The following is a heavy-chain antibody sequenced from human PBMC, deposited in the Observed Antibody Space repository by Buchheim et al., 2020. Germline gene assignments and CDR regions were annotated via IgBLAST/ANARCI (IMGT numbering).Heavy chain of an antibody. V-gene: IGHV3-48*03. D-gene: IGHD2-21*01. J-gene: IGHJ4*02. Sequence: VQVVESGGGLLQPGGSLRLPCAASGFTFSTYEMNWVRQAPGKGLEWVSYISSSGSTIYYAHSVRGRFTISRENAKNSLFLQMNSLRVEDTAVYYCARGGTWGLPHLFDYWGQGTL. CDR3: ARGGTWGLPHLFDY. CDR2: ISSSGSTI. CDR1: GFTFSTYE.